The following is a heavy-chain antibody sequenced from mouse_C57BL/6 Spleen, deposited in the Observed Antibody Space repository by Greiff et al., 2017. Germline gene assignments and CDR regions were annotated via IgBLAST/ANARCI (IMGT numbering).Heavy chain of an antibody. CDR1: GYTFTSYR. CDR2: IHPNSGST. D-gene: IGHD2-1*01. CDR3: ASHYYGNYDY. V-gene: IGHV1-64*01. Sequence: QVQLKQPGAELVKPGASVKLSCKASGYTFTSYRMHWVKQRPGQGLAWIGMIHPNSGSTNYNEKFKSKATLTVDKSSSTAYMQLSSLTSEDSAVYYCASHYYGNYDYWGQGTTLTVSS. J-gene: IGHJ2*01.